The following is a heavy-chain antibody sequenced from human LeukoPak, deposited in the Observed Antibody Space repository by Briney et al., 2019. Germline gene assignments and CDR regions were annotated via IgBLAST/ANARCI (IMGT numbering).Heavy chain of an antibody. Sequence: PGGSLRLSCAASGFTFSSYWMHWVRQAPGKGLVWVSRINSDGSSTSYADSVKGRFTISRDNAKNTLYLQMNSLRAEDTAAYYCARGYGSGWEGPIDYWGQGTLVTVSS. D-gene: IGHD6-19*01. CDR2: INSDGSST. J-gene: IGHJ4*02. CDR3: ARGYGSGWEGPIDY. CDR1: GFTFSSYW. V-gene: IGHV3-74*01.